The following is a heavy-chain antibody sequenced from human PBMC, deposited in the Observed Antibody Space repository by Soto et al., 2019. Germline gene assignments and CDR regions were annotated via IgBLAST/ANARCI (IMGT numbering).Heavy chain of an antibody. D-gene: IGHD3-16*01. V-gene: IGHV1-18*01. CDR2: ISAYNGNT. J-gene: IGHJ6*02. CDR1: GYTFTSYG. CDR3: ARDGALGENYYNYGMDV. Sequence: QVQLVQSGAEVKKPGASVKVSCKASGYTFTSYGISWVRQAPGQGLEWMGWISAYNGNTNYAQKLQGKVTMTTDTPTSTAYKERRSLRSDDTAGYYCARDGALGENYYNYGMDVWGQGTTVTVSS.